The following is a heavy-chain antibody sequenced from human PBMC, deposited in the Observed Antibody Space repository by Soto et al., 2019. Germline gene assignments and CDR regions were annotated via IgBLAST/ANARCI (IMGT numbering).Heavy chain of an antibody. CDR1: GFTVSSNY. Sequence: GGSLRLSCAASGFTVSSNYMSWVRQAPGKGLEWVSVIYSGGSTYYADSVKGRFTISRHNSKNTLYLQMNSLRAEDTAVYYCARDRRVGATTEYYFDYWGQGTLVTVSS. J-gene: IGHJ4*02. D-gene: IGHD1-26*01. CDR3: ARDRRVGATTEYYFDY. CDR2: IYSGGST. V-gene: IGHV3-53*04.